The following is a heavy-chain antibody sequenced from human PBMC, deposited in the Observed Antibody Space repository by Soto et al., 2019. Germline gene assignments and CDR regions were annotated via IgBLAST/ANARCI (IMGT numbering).Heavy chain of an antibody. V-gene: IGHV3-21*01. CDR1: GFTFIGYS. Sequence: PGGSLGLSCAASGFTFIGYSMNWVRQAPGKGLEWVSSISSSSSYIYYADSVKGRFTISRDNAKNSLYLQMNSLRAEDTAVYYCARDRPMGYWGQGNLVTVSS. CDR3: ARDRPMGY. CDR2: ISSSSSYI. J-gene: IGHJ4*02.